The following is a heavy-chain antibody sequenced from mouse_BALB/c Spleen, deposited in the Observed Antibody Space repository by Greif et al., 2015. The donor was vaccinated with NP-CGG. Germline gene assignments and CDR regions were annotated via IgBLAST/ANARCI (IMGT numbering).Heavy chain of an antibody. V-gene: IGHV14-1*02. CDR3: ARGIYYGNYGY. J-gene: IGHJ2*01. D-gene: IGHD2-1*01. Sequence: VQLQQSGAELVRPGALVKLSCKASGFNIKDYYMHWVKQRPEQGLEWIGWIDPENGNTIYDPKFQGKASITADTSSNPAYLQLSSLTSEDTAVYYCARGIYYGNYGYWGQGTTLTVSS. CDR2: IDPENGNT. CDR1: GFNIKDYY.